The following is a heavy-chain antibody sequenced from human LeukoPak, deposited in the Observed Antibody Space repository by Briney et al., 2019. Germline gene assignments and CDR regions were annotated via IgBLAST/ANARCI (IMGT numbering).Heavy chain of an antibody. CDR2: IRYDGSNE. D-gene: IGHD2-15*01. J-gene: IGHJ6*03. CDR3: AKVMPPGRIRFYSYYMDV. Sequence: GGSLRLSCAASGFSFSGYGMYWVRQAPGKGLEWVAFIRYDGSNEYYADSVKGRFTISRDKSKNTLSLQMNGLRVEDTAVYYCAKVMPPGRIRFYSYYMDVWGKGTTVTVS. V-gene: IGHV3-30*02. CDR1: GFSFSGYG.